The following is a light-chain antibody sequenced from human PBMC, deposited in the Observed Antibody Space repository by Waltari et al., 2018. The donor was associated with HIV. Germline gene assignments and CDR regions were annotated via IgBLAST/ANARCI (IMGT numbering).Light chain of an antibody. J-gene: IGLJ2*01. CDR2: RND. CDR1: KSNIENNY. V-gene: IGLV1-47*01. Sequence: QPKMTQAPSASKTPGQRITMSCSGSKSNIENNYIYWYQQIAGAAPRLVMARNDQRPAGVPDRFSGTKSGTSAFLAITGLRLDDEATYVCASWDDNLGHWIFGGGTKLTVL. CDR3: ASWDDNLGHWI.